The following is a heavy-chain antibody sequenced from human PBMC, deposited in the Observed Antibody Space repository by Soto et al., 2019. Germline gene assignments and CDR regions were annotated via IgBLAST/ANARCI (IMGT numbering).Heavy chain of an antibody. V-gene: IGHV4-4*07. CDR3: ARGGTRSADLPTY. CDR2: IYLSGSA. D-gene: IGHD1-1*01. J-gene: IGHJ4*02. CDR1: GDSIHNYS. Sequence: SDTLSLTCCVSGDSIHNYSWSCIRQPSCKGLEWIGRIYLSGSANYNPSLKTRGTMSVETSKNQVFLSVTTVTAADPAVYFCARGGTRSADLPTYWGQGIQPTDSS.